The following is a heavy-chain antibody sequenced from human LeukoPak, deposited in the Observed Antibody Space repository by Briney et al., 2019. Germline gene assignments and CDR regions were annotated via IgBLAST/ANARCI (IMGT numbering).Heavy chain of an antibody. V-gene: IGHV3-53*01. CDR3: ASLEPAAPKSYYFDY. CDR1: GFTVSNNY. D-gene: IGHD2-2*01. Sequence: GSLRLSCAASGFTVSNNYMNWVRQAPGKGLEWVSLISTDGSTYYADSVRGRFTISRDNSKDTLYLQMSSLTADDTAVYYCASLEPAAPKSYYFDYWGQGTLVTVSS. CDR2: ISTDGST. J-gene: IGHJ4*02.